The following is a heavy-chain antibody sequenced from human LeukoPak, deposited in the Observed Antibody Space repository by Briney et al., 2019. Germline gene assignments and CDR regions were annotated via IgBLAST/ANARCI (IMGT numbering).Heavy chain of an antibody. CDR3: ARERPVLDAFDI. V-gene: IGHV3-53*01. D-gene: IGHD2/OR15-2a*01. Sequence: GGSLRLSCAASGFTVSSNYMSWVRQAPGKGLEWVSVIYSGGSTYYADSVEGRFTISRDNSKNTLYLQMNSLRAEDTAVYYCARERPVLDAFDIWGQGTMVTVSS. J-gene: IGHJ3*02. CDR2: IYSGGST. CDR1: GFTVSSNY.